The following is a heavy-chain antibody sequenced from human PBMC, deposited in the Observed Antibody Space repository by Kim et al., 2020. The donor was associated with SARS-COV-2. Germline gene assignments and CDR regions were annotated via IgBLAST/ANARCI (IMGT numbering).Heavy chain of an antibody. Sequence: GGSLRISCAASGFTFSNCAMSWVRQAPGKGLEWVSAISGSGGNTYYADSVKGRFTISRDNSKNTLYLQMDSLRAEDTAIYYCAKQWIYFYYGMDVWGQGTTVTVSS. CDR3: AKQWIYFYYGMDV. CDR2: ISGSGGNT. V-gene: IGHV3-23*01. CDR1: GFTFSNCA. D-gene: IGHD5-12*01. J-gene: IGHJ6*02.